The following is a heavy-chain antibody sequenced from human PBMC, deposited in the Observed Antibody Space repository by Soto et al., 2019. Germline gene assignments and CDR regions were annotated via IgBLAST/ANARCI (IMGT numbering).Heavy chain of an antibody. CDR3: ARVSPPRDYDSSGYYPFDY. CDR1: GGTFSSYA. J-gene: IGHJ4*02. Sequence: SVKVSCKASGGTFSSYAISWVRQAPGQGLEWMGGIIPIFGTANYAQKFQGRVRITADESTSTAYMELSSLRSEDTAVYYCARVSPPRDYDSSGYYPFDYWGQGTLVTVSS. V-gene: IGHV1-69*13. D-gene: IGHD3-22*01. CDR2: IIPIFGTA.